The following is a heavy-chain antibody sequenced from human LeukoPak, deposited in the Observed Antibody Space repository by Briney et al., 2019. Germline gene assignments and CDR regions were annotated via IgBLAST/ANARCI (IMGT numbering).Heavy chain of an antibody. V-gene: IGHV3-48*04. J-gene: IGHJ4*02. Sequence: GGSLRLSWAASGFTFSSYSLNWVRQAPGKGLEWVSFISSSSITIYYADSVKGRFTISRDNAEKSLYLQMNSLRAEDTAVYYCARDRGGSYSAIDYWGQGTLVTVSS. D-gene: IGHD2-15*01. CDR2: ISSSSITI. CDR3: ARDRGGSYSAIDY. CDR1: GFTFSSYS.